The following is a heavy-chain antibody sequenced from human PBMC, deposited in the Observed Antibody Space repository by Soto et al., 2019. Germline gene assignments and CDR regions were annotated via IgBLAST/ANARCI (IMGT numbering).Heavy chain of an antibody. CDR2: ISSSSSTI. CDR3: ASASGRWNGALRFAY. CDR1: GFTFSSYS. J-gene: IGHJ4*02. V-gene: IGHV3-48*01. D-gene: IGHD1-1*01. Sequence: EVRLVESGGGLVQPGGSLRLSCAASGFTFSSYSMNWVRQAPGKGLEWVSYISSSSSTIYYADSVKGRFTISRDNAKNPLYLQRNSLRAEDTAGYCCASASGRWNGALRFAYWGQGTLVTVSS.